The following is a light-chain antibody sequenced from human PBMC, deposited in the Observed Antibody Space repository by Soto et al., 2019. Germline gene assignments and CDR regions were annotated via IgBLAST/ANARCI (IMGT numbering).Light chain of an antibody. CDR1: QSIRSY. Sequence: DIEMTQLPSSLSASVGDRVTITCRASQSIRSYLNWYQQTPGKAPNLLIYAASTLRSGVPSRFRGSGSGTDFTLTISSLQYEYFATYFCQQSYSYPRTFVQGTKLEI. V-gene: IGKV1-39*01. CDR2: AAS. CDR3: QQSYSYPRT. J-gene: IGKJ2*01.